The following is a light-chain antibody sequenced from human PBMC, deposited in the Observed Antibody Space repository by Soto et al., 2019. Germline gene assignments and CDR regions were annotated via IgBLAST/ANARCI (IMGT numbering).Light chain of an antibody. CDR3: LVWDDSLNGWV. J-gene: IGLJ3*02. Sequence: QSVLTQPPSAVGTPGQTVTISCSGRSSNIGSNTVNWYQQVPGTAPKLLIYTNNQRPSGVPDRFSGSKSGTSASLAISGLQSEDEADYFCLVWDDSLNGWVFGGGTKVTVL. V-gene: IGLV1-44*01. CDR2: TNN. CDR1: SSNIGSNT.